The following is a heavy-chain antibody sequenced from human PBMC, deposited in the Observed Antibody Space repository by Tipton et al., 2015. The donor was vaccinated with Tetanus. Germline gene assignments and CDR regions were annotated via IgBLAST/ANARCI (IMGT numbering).Heavy chain of an antibody. D-gene: IGHD2-21*02. CDR2: IHSGGST. CDR3: ARRGDNWFFDR. Sequence: TLSLTCTVSGGSISDYYWSWIRQPVGKRLEWIGRIHSGGSTTYNPSLKSRVTMSVDMSKNQVSLTVTSVTAADTAVYHCARRGDNWFFDRWGRGTLVTVSS. J-gene: IGHJ2*01. V-gene: IGHV4-4*07. CDR1: GGSISDYY.